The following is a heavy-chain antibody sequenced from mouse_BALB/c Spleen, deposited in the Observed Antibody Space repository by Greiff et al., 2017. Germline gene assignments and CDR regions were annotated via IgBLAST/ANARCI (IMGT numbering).Heavy chain of an antibody. Sequence: QVQLKQSGPELVRPGVSVKISCKGSGYTFTDYAMHWVKQSHAKSLEWIGVISTYYGNTNYNQKFKGKATMTVDKSSSTAYMELARLTSEDSAIYYCARSGGGGYFDYWGQGTTLTVSS. CDR3: ARSGGGGYFDY. J-gene: IGHJ2*01. CDR2: ISTYYGNT. CDR1: GYTFTDYA. V-gene: IGHV1-67*01.